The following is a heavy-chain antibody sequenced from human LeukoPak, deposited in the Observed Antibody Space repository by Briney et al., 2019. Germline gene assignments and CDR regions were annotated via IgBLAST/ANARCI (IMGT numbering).Heavy chain of an antibody. V-gene: IGHV3-64*01. CDR1: GFSLSSYA. CDR3: ARILYDSSGYYDY. Sequence: GGSLRLSCAARGFSLSSYAMHWVGQAAGKGLEYVSANSSNGGRTYYANSVKRRFTISRDNSKNTLYLQMGSLRAEDMAVYYCARILYDSSGYYDYWGQGTMVTVSS. CDR2: NSSNGGRT. J-gene: IGHJ4*02. D-gene: IGHD3-22*01.